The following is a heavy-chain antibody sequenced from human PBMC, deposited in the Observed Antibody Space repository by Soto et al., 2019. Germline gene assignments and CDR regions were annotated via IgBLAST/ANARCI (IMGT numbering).Heavy chain of an antibody. J-gene: IGHJ1*01. CDR3: ARPHKSGYFNWPDN. V-gene: IGHV5-51*01. CDR1: GYKFTSSW. D-gene: IGHD3-22*01. CDR2: IFPSDSDT. Sequence: GESLKISCRTSGYKFTSSWIAWVRHMPGKGLEWMGIIFPSDSDTRYSPSFQGQATISADRSSSTVFLQWASLKASDTAVYFCARPHKSGYFNWPDNWGQGTLVTVSS.